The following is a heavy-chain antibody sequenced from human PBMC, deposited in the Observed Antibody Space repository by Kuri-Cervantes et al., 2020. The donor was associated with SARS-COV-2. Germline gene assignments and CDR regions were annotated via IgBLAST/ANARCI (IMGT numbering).Heavy chain of an antibody. Sequence: LSLTCAASGFTFSSYWMSWVRQAPGKGLEWVANIKQDGSEKYYADSVKGRFTISRDHSKNTLYLQMNSLRAEDTAVYYCAKDAGYSSSWYVGGSIWFDPWGQGTLVTVSS. D-gene: IGHD6-13*01. V-gene: IGHV3-7*05. J-gene: IGHJ5*02. CDR1: GFTFSSYW. CDR2: IKQDGSEK. CDR3: AKDAGYSSSWYVGGSIWFDP.